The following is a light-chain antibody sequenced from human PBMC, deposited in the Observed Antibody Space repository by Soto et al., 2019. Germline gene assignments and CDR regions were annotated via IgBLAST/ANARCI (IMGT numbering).Light chain of an antibody. CDR3: CSYAGSSTWV. CDR1: SSDVGSYNI. V-gene: IGLV2-23*02. CDR2: EVN. Sequence: QSALTQPASASGSPGQSITISCTGTSSDVGSYNIVSWYQQQPGKAPKLIIYEVNKRPSGVSDRFSGSKSDNTASLTISGLQAEDEADYYCCSYAGSSTWVFGGGTQLTVL. J-gene: IGLJ3*02.